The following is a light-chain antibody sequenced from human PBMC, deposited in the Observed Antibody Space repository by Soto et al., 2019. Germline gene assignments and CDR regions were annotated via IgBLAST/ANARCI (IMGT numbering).Light chain of an antibody. CDR3: QQYGSSPRT. CDR2: GAS. CDR1: QSVSSSY. Sequence: EIVLTQSPGALSLSRGERAALCCRASQSVSSSYLAWYQQKPGQAPRLLIYGASSRATGIPDRFSGSGSGTDFSLTISSLEPGDLAVYYCQQYGSSPRTFGQGTKVDI. V-gene: IGKV3-20*01. J-gene: IGKJ1*01.